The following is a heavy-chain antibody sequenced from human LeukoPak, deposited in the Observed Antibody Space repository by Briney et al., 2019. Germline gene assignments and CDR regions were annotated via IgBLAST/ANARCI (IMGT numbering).Heavy chain of an antibody. D-gene: IGHD1-1*01. CDR1: GFTFSTYW. V-gene: IGHV3-74*01. Sequence: GGSLRLSCAASGFTFSTYWMHWVRQAPGKGLVWVSRTNADGSSTSYADSVKGRFTISRDNAKNTLYLQMNSLRADDTAVYYCARGGLEPVDYWGQGALVTVSS. J-gene: IGHJ4*02. CDR3: ARGGLEPVDY. CDR2: TNADGSST.